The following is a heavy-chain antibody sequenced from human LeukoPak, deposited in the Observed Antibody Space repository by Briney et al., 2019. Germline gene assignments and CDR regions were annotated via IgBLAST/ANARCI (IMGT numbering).Heavy chain of an antibody. D-gene: IGHD3-10*01. CDR1: GYTFTSYG. V-gene: IGHV1-18*01. CDR3: ARGYGSGRYWFDP. J-gene: IGHJ5*02. CDR2: ISAYNGNT. Sequence: ASVKVSCKASGYTFTSYGISWVRQAPGQGLEWMGWISAYNGNTNYAQKFQGRVTMTRNTSISTAYMELSSLRSEDTAVYYCARGYGSGRYWFDPWGQGTLVTVSS.